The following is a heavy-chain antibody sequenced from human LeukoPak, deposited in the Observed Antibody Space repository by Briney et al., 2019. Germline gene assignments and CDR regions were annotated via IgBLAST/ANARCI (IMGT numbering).Heavy chain of an antibody. J-gene: IGHJ6*02. CDR2: IFYSGST. D-gene: IGHD6-13*01. CDR3: ARRSIAAGGLYGMDV. V-gene: IGHV4-59*08. CDR1: GGSISFYY. Sequence: PSETLSLTCTVSGGSISFYYWSWIRQPPGKGLEWVGYIFYSGSTNYDPSLKSRVTISLDTSKNQLSLKLSSVTAADTAVYYCARRSIAAGGLYGMDVWGQGTTVTVSS.